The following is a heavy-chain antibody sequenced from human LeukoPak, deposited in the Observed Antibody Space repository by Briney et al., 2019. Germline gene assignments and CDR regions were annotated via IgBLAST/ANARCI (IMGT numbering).Heavy chain of an antibody. V-gene: IGHV3-53*01. CDR2: ISSGDST. J-gene: IGHJ4*02. D-gene: IGHD2-15*01. CDR1: GFGVSSKY. CDR3: AREGNPEIVYFDY. Sequence: GGSLRLSCAASGFGVSSKYMAWVRQAPGKGLEWVTVISSGDSTYYADSVKGRFTISRDSSKNTLYLQMNTLRAEDTAVYYCAREGNPEIVYFDYWGQGTLVTVSS.